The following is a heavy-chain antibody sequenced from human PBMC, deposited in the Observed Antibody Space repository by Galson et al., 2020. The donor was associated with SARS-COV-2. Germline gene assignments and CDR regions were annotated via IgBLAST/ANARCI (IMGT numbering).Heavy chain of an antibody. D-gene: IGHD1-26*01. CDR2: FDPEDGET. Sequence: ASVKVSCKVSGYTLTELSMHWVRQAPGKGLEWMGGFDPEDGETIYAQKFQGRVTMTEDTSTDTAYMELSSLRSEDTAVYYCATGPVVGATQVNWFDPWGQGTLVTVS. J-gene: IGHJ5*02. CDR3: ATGPVVGATQVNWFDP. V-gene: IGHV1-24*01. CDR1: GYTLTELS.